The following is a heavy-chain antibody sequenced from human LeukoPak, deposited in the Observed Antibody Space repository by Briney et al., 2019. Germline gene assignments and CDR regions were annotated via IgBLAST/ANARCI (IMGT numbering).Heavy chain of an antibody. CDR1: VFDSCAYT. D-gene: IGHD2-21*01. Sequence: GGSLRLSCAVSVFDSCAYTMDAGRQVIGKGLEWVSAIGTAGDTYYPGSVEGRFTISREDAKNSLYLQINSLEAGDTALYYCAREGRGSDYSGFDFWGQGTLVTVSS. CDR3: AREGRGSDYSGFDF. V-gene: IGHV3-13*01. CDR2: IGTAGDT. J-gene: IGHJ4*02.